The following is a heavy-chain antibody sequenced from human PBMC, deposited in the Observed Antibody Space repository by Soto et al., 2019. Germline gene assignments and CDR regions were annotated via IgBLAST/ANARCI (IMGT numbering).Heavy chain of an antibody. J-gene: IGHJ6*02. CDR1: GFTFSSYW. D-gene: IGHD2-2*01. Sequence: GGSLRLSCAASGFTFSSYWMHWVRQAPGKGLVWVSRINSEGSSTSYADSVKGRFTISRDNAKNTLYLQMNSLRAEDTAVYYCARDYIVVVPAAMRDYYYGMDVWGQGTTVTVSS. CDR2: INSEGSST. V-gene: IGHV3-74*01. CDR3: ARDYIVVVPAAMRDYYYGMDV.